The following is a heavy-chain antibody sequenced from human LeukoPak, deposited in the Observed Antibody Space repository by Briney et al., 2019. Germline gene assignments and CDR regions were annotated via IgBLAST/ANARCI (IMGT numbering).Heavy chain of an antibody. D-gene: IGHD4-17*01. V-gene: IGHV3-48*04. CDR3: ARIRRLFDY. Sequence: GGSLRLSCAASGFTFSSYAMSWVRQAPGKGLEWVAYISGSGSSIYYVDSVRGRFTISRDNAKNSLYLQMNSLRAEDTAVYYCARIRRLFDYWGQGTLVTVSS. CDR2: ISGSGSSI. J-gene: IGHJ4*02. CDR1: GFTFSSYA.